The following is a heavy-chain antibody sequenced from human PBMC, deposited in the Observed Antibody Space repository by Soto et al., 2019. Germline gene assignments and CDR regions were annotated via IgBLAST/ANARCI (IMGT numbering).Heavy chain of an antibody. CDR2: IWFDGSNK. V-gene: IGHV3-33*01. D-gene: IGHD3-22*01. CDR3: ARDLERYYCDGSGSDFDY. J-gene: IGHJ4*02. CDR1: GFTFSNYG. Sequence: PGGSLRLSCAASGFTFSNYGMHWVRQAPGKGLEWVAVIWFDGSNKYYADSVKGRFTISRDNSKYTLHLEMNSLRAEDTAVYYCARDLERYYCDGSGSDFDYWGQGTLVTVSS.